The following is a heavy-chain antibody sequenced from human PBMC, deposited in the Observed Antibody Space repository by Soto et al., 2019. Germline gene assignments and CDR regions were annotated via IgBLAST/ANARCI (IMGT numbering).Heavy chain of an antibody. CDR2: ISAYNGNT. D-gene: IGHD3-16*02. CDR1: GYTFTSYG. J-gene: IGHJ4*02. CDR3: ARAFNPSYYDYVWGSYRHQYYFDY. Sequence: ASVTVSCKASGYTFTSYGISWVRQAPGQGLEWMGWISAYNGNTNYAQKLQGRVTMTTDASTSTAYMELRSLRSDDTAVYYCARAFNPSYYDYVWGSYRHQYYFDYWGQGTLVTVSS. V-gene: IGHV1-18*01.